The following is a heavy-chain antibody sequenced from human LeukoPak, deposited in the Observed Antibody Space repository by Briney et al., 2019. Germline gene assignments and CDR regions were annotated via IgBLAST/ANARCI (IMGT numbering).Heavy chain of an antibody. D-gene: IGHD2-15*01. J-gene: IGHJ6*03. Sequence: ASVKVSCKASGYTFTSYGISGVRQAPGQGLEWMGWISAYNGNTNYAQKLQGRVTMTTDTSTSTAYMELRSLRSDDTAVYYCARQTLGYCSGGSCYQYYMDVWGKGTTVTVSS. V-gene: IGHV1-18*01. CDR2: ISAYNGNT. CDR1: GYTFTSYG. CDR3: ARQTLGYCSGGSCYQYYMDV.